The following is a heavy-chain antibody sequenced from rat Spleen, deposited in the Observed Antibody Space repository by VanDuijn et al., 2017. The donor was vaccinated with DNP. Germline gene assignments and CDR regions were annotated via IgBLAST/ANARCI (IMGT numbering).Heavy chain of an antibody. V-gene: IGHV2-72*01. CDR2: IWAGETT. CDR1: GFSLSSYS. Sequence: QVQLKESGPGLVQPSQTLSLTCTVSGFSLSSYSVGWVRQPLGKGMVWMGTIWAGETTHYNSAVQSRLSISRDTSKRQVFLKMNSLQNDDTATYYCARHFLWGQGVMVTVSS. J-gene: IGHJ2*01. CDR3: ARHFL.